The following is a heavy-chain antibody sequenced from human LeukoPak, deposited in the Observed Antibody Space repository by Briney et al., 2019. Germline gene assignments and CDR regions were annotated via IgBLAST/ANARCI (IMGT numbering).Heavy chain of an antibody. CDR3: ASAPNSGYGY. J-gene: IGHJ4*02. CDR1: GFTFSSYA. D-gene: IGHD5-12*01. Sequence: PGGSLRLSCAASGFTFSSYAMSWVRQAPGKGLGWVSVISGSGGITYYADSVKGRFTISRDNSKNTLYLQMNSLRAEDTAVYYCASAPNSGYGYWGQGTLVTVSS. CDR2: ISGSGGIT. V-gene: IGHV3-23*01.